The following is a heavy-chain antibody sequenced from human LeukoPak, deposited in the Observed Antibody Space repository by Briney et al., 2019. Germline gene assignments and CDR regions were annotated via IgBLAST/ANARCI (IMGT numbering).Heavy chain of an antibody. CDR2: ISYDGSNK. CDR1: GFTFSSYA. D-gene: IGHD4-17*01. J-gene: IGHJ4*02. Sequence: GGSLRLSCAASGFTFSSYAMHWVRQAPGKGLEWVAVISYDGSNKYYADSVKGRFTISRDNARNSLYLQMNSLRAEDTAVYYCARDPFMTTGWGIDYWGQGTLVTVSS. CDR3: ARDPFMTTGWGIDY. V-gene: IGHV3-30-3*01.